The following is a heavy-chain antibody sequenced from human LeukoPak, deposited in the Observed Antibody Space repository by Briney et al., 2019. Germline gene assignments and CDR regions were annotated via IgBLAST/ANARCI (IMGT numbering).Heavy chain of an antibody. V-gene: IGHV1-69*13. CDR1: GGTFSSYA. CDR2: IIPIFGTA. D-gene: IGHD2-8*01. CDR3: AREGYSTNGVCYPVY. Sequence: ASLSLSCKASGGTFSSYAISCVRQPPGQGLEWLGGIIPIFGTANYAQTFQGRVTITADESTSTAYMELSTLRSEDTAVYYCAREGYSTNGVCYPVYWGQGTLVTVSS. J-gene: IGHJ4*02.